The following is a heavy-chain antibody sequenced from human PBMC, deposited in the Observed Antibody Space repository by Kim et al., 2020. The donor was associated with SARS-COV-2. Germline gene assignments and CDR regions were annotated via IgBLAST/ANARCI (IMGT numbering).Heavy chain of an antibody. CDR1: GFTLRTYG. CDR2: ISSDGSSK. D-gene: IGHD2-21*02. V-gene: IGHV3-30*03. J-gene: IGHJ6*03. Sequence: GGSLRLSCAASGFTLRTYGMHWVRQAPGKGLEWVSVISSDGSSKYESAPVRGRITSSSDNSKNTLHQEMHSLRGEETAVYYWVRGGGGNCDGFDVWGNGT. CDR3: VRGGGGNCDGFDV.